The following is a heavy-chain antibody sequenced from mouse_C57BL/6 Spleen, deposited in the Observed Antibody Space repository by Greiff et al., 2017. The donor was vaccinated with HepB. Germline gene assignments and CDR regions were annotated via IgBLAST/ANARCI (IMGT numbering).Heavy chain of an antibody. CDR3: ARNGYYSNYAWFAY. J-gene: IGHJ3*01. CDR2: INPNYGTT. CDR1: GYSFTDYN. Sequence: EVQLQESGPELVKPGASVKISCKASGYSFTDYNMNWVKQSNGKSLEWIGVINPNYGTTSYNQKFKGKATLTVDQSSSTAYMQLNSLTSEDSAVYYCARNGYYSNYAWFAYWGQGTLVTVSA. D-gene: IGHD2-5*01. V-gene: IGHV1-39*01.